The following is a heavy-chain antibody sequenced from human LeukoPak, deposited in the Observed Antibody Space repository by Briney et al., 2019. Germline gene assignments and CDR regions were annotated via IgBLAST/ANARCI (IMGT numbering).Heavy chain of an antibody. J-gene: IGHJ4*02. CDR2: INHSGST. V-gene: IGHV4-39*01. D-gene: IGHD2-2*01. CDR1: GGSISSSSYY. Sequence: SETLSLTCTVSGGSISSSSYYWSWIRQPPGKGLEWIGEINHSGSTNYNPSLKSRVTISVDTSKNQFSLKLSSVTAADTAVYYCARHDGPAAYYFDYWGQGTLVTVSS. CDR3: ARHDGPAAYYFDY.